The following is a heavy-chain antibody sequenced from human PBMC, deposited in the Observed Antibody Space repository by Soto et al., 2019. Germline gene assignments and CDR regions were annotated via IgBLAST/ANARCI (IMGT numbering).Heavy chain of an antibody. Sequence: GGSLRLSCAASGFTFSSYAMSWVRQAPGKGLEWVSAISGSGGSTYYADSVKGRFTISRDNSKNTLYLQMNSLRAEDTAVYYCAKSLEMAVVGYYFDYWGQGTLVTVSS. D-gene: IGHD6-19*01. CDR2: ISGSGGST. V-gene: IGHV3-23*01. J-gene: IGHJ4*02. CDR3: AKSLEMAVVGYYFDY. CDR1: GFTFSSYA.